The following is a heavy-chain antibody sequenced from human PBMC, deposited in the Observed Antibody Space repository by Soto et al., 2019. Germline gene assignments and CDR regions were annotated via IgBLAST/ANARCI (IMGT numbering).Heavy chain of an antibody. V-gene: IGHV1-69*12. J-gene: IGHJ4*02. CDR1: GGTFSTYA. Sequence: QVQLVQSGAEVKKPESSVKVSCKAPGGTFSTYAISWVRQAPGQGLEWMGGIIPMFGTANYEQRFQDRVTITAYESTSTAYMELSGLRSEDTAVSFCARGIQLWLRRINNGYSGWGQGTLVTVSS. CDR3: ARGIQLWLRRINNGYSG. D-gene: IGHD5-18*01. CDR2: IIPMFGTA.